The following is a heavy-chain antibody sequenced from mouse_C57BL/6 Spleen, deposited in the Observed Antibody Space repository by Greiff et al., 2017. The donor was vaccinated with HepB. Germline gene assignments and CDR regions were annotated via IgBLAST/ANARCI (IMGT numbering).Heavy chain of an antibody. Sequence: LQESGAELVKPGASVKLSCKASGYTFTSYWMHWVKQRPGQGLEWIGMIHPNSGSTNYNEKFKSKATLTVDKSSSTAYMQLSSLTSEDSAVYYCARVYGSSFYAMDYWGQGTSVTVSS. D-gene: IGHD1-1*01. CDR1: GYTFTSYW. CDR3: ARVYGSSFYAMDY. V-gene: IGHV1-64*01. CDR2: IHPNSGST. J-gene: IGHJ4*01.